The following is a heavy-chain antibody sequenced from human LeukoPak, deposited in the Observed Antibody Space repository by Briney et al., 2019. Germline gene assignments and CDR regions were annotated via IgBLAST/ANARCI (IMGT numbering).Heavy chain of an antibody. Sequence: HAGGSLRLSCAASGFTFSSYAMSWVRQAPGKGLEWVSAISGSGGSTYYADSVKGRFTISRDNSKNTLYLQMNSLRAEDTAFYYCAKDQAGTWGLDYWGQGTLVTVSS. D-gene: IGHD3-10*01. CDR1: GFTFSSYA. CDR2: ISGSGGST. V-gene: IGHV3-23*01. CDR3: AKDQAGTWGLDY. J-gene: IGHJ4*02.